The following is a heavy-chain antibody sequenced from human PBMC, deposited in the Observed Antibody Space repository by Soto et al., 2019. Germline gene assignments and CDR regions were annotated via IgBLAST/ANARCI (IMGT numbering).Heavy chain of an antibody. Sequence: QVQLAQSGAEVKKPGSSVKVSCTASGGTFNFYSISWVRQAPGQGLEWVGRVIPMVGMSEYAQKFQGRVTITADKSTSTAYMNLRSLRSEDTAVYSCATNYGSGSAHFDYWGQGTLVTVSS. CDR3: ATNYGSGSAHFDY. CDR2: VIPMVGMS. CDR1: GGTFNFYS. V-gene: IGHV1-69*02. D-gene: IGHD3-10*01. J-gene: IGHJ4*02.